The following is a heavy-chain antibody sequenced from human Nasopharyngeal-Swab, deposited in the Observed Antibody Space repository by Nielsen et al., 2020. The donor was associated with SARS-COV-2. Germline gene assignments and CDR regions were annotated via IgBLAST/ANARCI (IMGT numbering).Heavy chain of an antibody. D-gene: IGHD4-11*01. CDR1: GGSFSDHY. J-gene: IGHJ6*03. CDR3: ARDRADYHISYYYYYMDV. V-gene: IGHV4-34*01. Sequence: SQTLSLTCGVYGGSFSDHYWSWIRQPPGKGLEWIGEINHSGSTNYNPSLKSRVTMSVDTSKYQFSLNLSSVTAADTAVYYCARDRADYHISYYYYYMDVWGKGTTVAVSS. CDR2: INHSGST.